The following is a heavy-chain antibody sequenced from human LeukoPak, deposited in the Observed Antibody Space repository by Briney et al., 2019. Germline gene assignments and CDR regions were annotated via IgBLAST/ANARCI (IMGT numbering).Heavy chain of an antibody. CDR1: GGSISSGGYY. D-gene: IGHD5-18*01. CDR3: ARIEAVTRGYNHAYYFDY. Sequence: SETLSLTCTVSGGSISSGGYYWSWTRQPPGKGLEWIGYIYHNGNTYYNPSLKSRVTISVDTSKKQFSLKLRTATAADTAVYYCARIEAVTRGYNHAYYFDYWGQGTLVTVSS. CDR2: IYHNGNT. J-gene: IGHJ4*02. V-gene: IGHV4-30-2*01.